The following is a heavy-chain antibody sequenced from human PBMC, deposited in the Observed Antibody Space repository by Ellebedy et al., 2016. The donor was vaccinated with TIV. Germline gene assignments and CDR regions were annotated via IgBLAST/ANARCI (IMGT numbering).Heavy chain of an antibody. Sequence: MPSETLSLTCSVSGDSISSSGYYWVWIRQPPGRGLEWIGSIYNGGITFYHPSLKSRVTTSVDTSKNQFSLKLSSVTAADTAVYYCARSPVWASYCSGGSCYGVGSMDVWGQGTTVIVSS. J-gene: IGHJ6*02. D-gene: IGHD2-15*01. CDR2: IYNGGIT. CDR3: ARSPVWASYCSGGSCYGVGSMDV. V-gene: IGHV4-39*01. CDR1: GDSISSSGYY.